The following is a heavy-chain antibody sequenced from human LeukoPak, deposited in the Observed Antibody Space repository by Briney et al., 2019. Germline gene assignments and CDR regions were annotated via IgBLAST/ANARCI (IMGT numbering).Heavy chain of an antibody. J-gene: IGHJ4*02. CDR2: INWNGGST. CDR3: AGGSTYSSGWYTGFDY. Sequence: GGSLRLSCAASGFTFDDYGMSWVRQAPGKGLEWVSGINWNGGSTGYADSVKGRFTISRDNAKKSVYLQMNSLRAEDTAVYYCAGGSTYSSGWYTGFDYWGQGTLVTVSS. V-gene: IGHV3-20*04. CDR1: GFTFDDYG. D-gene: IGHD6-19*01.